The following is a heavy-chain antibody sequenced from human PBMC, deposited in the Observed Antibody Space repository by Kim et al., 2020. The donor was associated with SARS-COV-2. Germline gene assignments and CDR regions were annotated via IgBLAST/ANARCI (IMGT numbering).Heavy chain of an antibody. CDR3: ARFPRIRDYYDSSGY. Sequence: SETLSLTCTVSGGSISSGGYYWSWIRQHPGKGLEWIGYIYYSGSTYYNPSLKSRVTISVDTSKNQFSLKLSSVTAADTAVYYCARFPRIRDYYDSSGYWGQGTLVTVSS. D-gene: IGHD3-22*01. J-gene: IGHJ4*02. CDR1: GGSISSGGYY. CDR2: IYYSGST. V-gene: IGHV4-31*03.